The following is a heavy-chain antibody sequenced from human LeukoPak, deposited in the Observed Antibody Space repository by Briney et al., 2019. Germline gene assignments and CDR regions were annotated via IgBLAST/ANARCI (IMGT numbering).Heavy chain of an antibody. CDR1: GYTFTGYY. J-gene: IGHJ5*02. D-gene: IGHD3-9*01. CDR3: ARDNDMGNWFDP. Sequence: GASVKVSCKASGYTFTGYYMHWVRQAPGQGLEWMGWINPNSGGTNYAQQFQGRVTMTRDTSIRTAYMELSRLRSDDTAVYYCARDNDMGNWFDPWGQGTLVTVSS. CDR2: INPNSGGT. V-gene: IGHV1-2*02.